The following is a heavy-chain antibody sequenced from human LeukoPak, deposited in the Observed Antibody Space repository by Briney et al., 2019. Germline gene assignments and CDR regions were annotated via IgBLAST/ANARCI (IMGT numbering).Heavy chain of an antibody. J-gene: IGHJ6*03. V-gene: IGHV3-48*04. D-gene: IGHD5/OR15-5a*01. CDR1: GFTFSSYS. Sequence: PGGSLRLSCAASGFTFSSYSMNWVRQAPGKGLEGVSYISSSSSTIYYADSVKGRFTIPRDNAKNSLYLQMNSLRAEDTAVYYCARDHRLLRATANYYYYYMDVWGKGTTVTVSS. CDR2: ISSSSSTI. CDR3: ARDHRLLRATANYYYYYMDV.